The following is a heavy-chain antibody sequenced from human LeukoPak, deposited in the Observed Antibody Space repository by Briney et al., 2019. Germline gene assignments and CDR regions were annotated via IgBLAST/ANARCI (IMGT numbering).Heavy chain of an antibody. Sequence: PGGSLRLSCVASGFIFSDYWMCWMRQAPGKGLEWVANIKYDGDEEYYVDSVKGRFTISRDNAKNSLYLQLNSLRVEDTAVYYCKSGGAAPGSFANWGQGTLVTVSP. CDR3: KSGGAAPGSFAN. D-gene: IGHD6-13*01. J-gene: IGHJ4*02. CDR2: IKYDGDEE. V-gene: IGHV3-7*01. CDR1: GFIFSDYW.